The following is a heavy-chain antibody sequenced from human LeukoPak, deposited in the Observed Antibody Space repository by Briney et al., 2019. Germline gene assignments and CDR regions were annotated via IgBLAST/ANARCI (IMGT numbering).Heavy chain of an antibody. Sequence: PGGSLRLSCTASGFTFRTYAMIWVRQAPGKGLEWVSSISSSSSYIYYADSVKGRFTISRDNAKNSLYLQMNSLRAEDTAVYYCARDEYQLLRGAFDIWGQGTMVTVSS. D-gene: IGHD2-2*01. J-gene: IGHJ3*02. CDR1: GFTFRTYA. CDR3: ARDEYQLLRGAFDI. CDR2: ISSSSSYI. V-gene: IGHV3-21*01.